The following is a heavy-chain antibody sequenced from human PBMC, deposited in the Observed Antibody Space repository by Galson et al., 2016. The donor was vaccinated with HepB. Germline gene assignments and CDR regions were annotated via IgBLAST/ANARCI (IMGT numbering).Heavy chain of an antibody. CDR3: AKDKNALLYYYHCSGPGDY. Sequence: SLRLSCAASGFTFNSYGMHWVRQAPGKGLEWVAVISYDGNNKYYADSVKGRFTISRDNPKNTLYLQMNSLRAEDTAVYYCAKDKNALLYYYHCSGPGDYWGQGALVTVSS. CDR1: GFTFNSYG. J-gene: IGHJ4*02. V-gene: IGHV3-30*18. CDR2: ISYDGNNK. D-gene: IGHD3-22*01.